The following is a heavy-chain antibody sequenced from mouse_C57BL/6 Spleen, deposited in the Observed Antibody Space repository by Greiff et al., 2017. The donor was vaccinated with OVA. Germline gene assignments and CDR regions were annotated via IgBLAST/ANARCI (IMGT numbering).Heavy chain of an antibody. Sequence: QVQLQQSGPELVKPGASVKISCKASGYAFSSSWMNWVKQRPGKGLEWIGRIYPGDGDTNYNGKFKGKATLTADKSSSTAYMQLSSLTSEDSAVYFCAVLGREAYFGCWGQGTTLTVSS. V-gene: IGHV1-82*01. J-gene: IGHJ2*01. CDR2: IYPGDGDT. CDR3: AVLGREAYFGC. D-gene: IGHD4-1*01. CDR1: GYAFSSSW.